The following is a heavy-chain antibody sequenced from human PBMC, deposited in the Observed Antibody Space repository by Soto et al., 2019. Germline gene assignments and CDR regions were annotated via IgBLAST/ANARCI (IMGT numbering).Heavy chain of an antibody. CDR3: AHRPTVGQLDY. CDR2: IYWDDDK. V-gene: IGHV2-5*02. Sequence: QITLKESGPTLVKPTQTLTLTCTFSGFSLSTSGVGVGWIRQPPGKALEWLALIYWDDDKRYSPSLTSRFTITKDTSKHQVVRTMTNMDPLDTATYYCAHRPTVGQLDYWGQGTLVTVSS. CDR1: GFSLSTSGVG. D-gene: IGHD5-18*01. J-gene: IGHJ4*02.